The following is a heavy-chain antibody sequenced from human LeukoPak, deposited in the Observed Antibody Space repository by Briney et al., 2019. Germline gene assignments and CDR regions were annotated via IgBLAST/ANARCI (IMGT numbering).Heavy chain of an antibody. CDR1: GASVSGSNYY. Sequence: SETLSLTCAVSGASVSGSNYYWGWIRQPPGKGLEWIGNIYSSGSTYYNASLQSRVTISIDTSKNQFSLRLSSVTAADTAVYYCARAVRGSSWEQGAFDIWGQGTMVAVSS. J-gene: IGHJ3*02. CDR3: ARAVRGSSWEQGAFDI. D-gene: IGHD6-13*01. V-gene: IGHV4-39*07. CDR2: IYSSGST.